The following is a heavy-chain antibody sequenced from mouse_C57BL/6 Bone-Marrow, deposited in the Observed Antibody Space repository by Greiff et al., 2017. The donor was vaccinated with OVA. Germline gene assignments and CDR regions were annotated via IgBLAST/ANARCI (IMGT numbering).Heavy chain of an antibody. Sequence: EVKLVESGEGLVKPGGSLKLSCAASGFTFSSYAMSWVRQTPEKRLEWVAYISSGGDYIYYADTVKGRFTISRDNARNTLYLQMSSLKSEDTAMYYCTRVYDGYPYWYFDVWGTGTTVTVSS. J-gene: IGHJ1*03. D-gene: IGHD2-3*01. CDR3: TRVYDGYPYWYFDV. V-gene: IGHV5-9-1*02. CDR2: ISSGGDYI. CDR1: GFTFSSYA.